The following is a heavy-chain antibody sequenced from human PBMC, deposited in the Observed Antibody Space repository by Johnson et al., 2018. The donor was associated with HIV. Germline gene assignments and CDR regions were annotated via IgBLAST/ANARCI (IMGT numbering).Heavy chain of an antibody. Sequence: VLLLESGGGVVRPGGSLRLSCTASGFTYDNYGMRWVRQVPGKGLEWVSGISWNGGSAGYVDSVKGRFIISRDNAKKSLYLQMNSLRAEDTAVYYCARAGGIFGVEDAFDFWGQGTMVTVSS. CDR1: GFTYDNYG. D-gene: IGHD3-3*01. J-gene: IGHJ3*01. CDR2: ISWNGGSA. CDR3: ARAGGIFGVEDAFDF. V-gene: IGHV3-20*04.